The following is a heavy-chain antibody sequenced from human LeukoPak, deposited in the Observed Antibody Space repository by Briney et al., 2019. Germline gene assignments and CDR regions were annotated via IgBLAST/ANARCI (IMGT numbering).Heavy chain of an antibody. CDR1: VFTFSDYN. D-gene: IGHD5/OR15-5a*01. CDR2: IRSSSTDT. CDR3: ARVRSSVWDFDC. Sequence: GGSLRLSCAASVFTFSDYNMNWVRQAPGKGLEWVSSIRSSSTDTYADSVKGRFTISRDNAKNSLYLQMNSLRAEDTAVYFCARVRSSVWDFDCWGQGTLVTVSS. V-gene: IGHV3-21*01. J-gene: IGHJ4*02.